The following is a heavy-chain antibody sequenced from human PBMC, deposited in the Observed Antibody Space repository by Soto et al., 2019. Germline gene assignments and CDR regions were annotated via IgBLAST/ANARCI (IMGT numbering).Heavy chain of an antibody. CDR2: ISSSSSYI. Sequence: EVALVESGGGLVQPGGSLRLSYAASGFTFSSYSMNWVRQAPGKGLEWVSSISSSSSYIYYADSVKGRFTISRDNAKNSLYLQMNSLRAEDTAVYYCARDRSRYNYYYYGMDVWGQGTTVTVSS. CDR3: ARDRSRYNYYYYGMDV. CDR1: GFTFSSYS. D-gene: IGHD6-13*01. J-gene: IGHJ6*02. V-gene: IGHV3-21*01.